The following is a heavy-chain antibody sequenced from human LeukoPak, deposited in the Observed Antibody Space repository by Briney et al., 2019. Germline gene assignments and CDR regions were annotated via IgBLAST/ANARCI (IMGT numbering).Heavy chain of an antibody. V-gene: IGHV4-59*01. D-gene: IGHD3-16*01. CDR1: GGSISSYY. J-gene: IGHJ6*02. Sequence: SETLSLTSTVSGGSISSYYWSWIRQPPGKGLEWIGYIYYSGSTNYNPSLKSRVTISVDTSKNQFSLKLSSVTAADTAVYYCARAPVNMGAYSYYSMNVWGQETTVTVSS. CDR3: ARAPVNMGAYSYYSMNV. CDR2: IYYSGST.